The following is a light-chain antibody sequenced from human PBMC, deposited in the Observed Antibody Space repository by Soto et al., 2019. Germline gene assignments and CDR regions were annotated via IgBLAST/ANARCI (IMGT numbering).Light chain of an antibody. Sequence: DIQMTQSPSSLSASVGDRVTITCRASQSISSYLNWYQQKPGKAPKLLIYAASSLQSGVPSRFSGSGSGTDFTLNISSMQPVDFATYYCQQSYSTPRTFGQGTKVETK. CDR3: QQSYSTPRT. J-gene: IGKJ1*01. CDR2: AAS. CDR1: QSISSY. V-gene: IGKV1-39*01.